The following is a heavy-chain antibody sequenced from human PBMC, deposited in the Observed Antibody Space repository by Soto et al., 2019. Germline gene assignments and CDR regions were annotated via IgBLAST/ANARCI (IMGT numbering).Heavy chain of an antibody. CDR1: GFTLSRYW. J-gene: IGHJ6*02. CDR2: IKEDGSEK. Sequence: EVQVVESGGGLVQPGGSLRLSCAASGFTLSRYWMSWVRQAPGKGLEWVANIKEDGSEKYYVDSVKGRFTISRDNAKNSLYLQMNSLRAEDTAVYYSVRGVGGMDVWGQGTTVSVSS. CDR3: VRGVGGMDV. V-gene: IGHV3-7*02. D-gene: IGHD3-10*01.